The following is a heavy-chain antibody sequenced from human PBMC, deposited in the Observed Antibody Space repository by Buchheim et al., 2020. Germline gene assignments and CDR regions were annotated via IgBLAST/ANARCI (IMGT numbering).Heavy chain of an antibody. CDR2: INSGGGTK. CDR3: ARVSGWYLDY. Sequence: VQLVESGGGLVQPGGSLRLSCAASGFTFSSYEMNWVRQAPGKGLEWVSYINSGGGTKFYADSVKGRFTISRDNAKNSLYLQMNSLRAEDTAVYYCARVSGWYLDYWGQGTL. D-gene: IGHD6-19*01. V-gene: IGHV3-48*03. J-gene: IGHJ4*02. CDR1: GFTFSSYE.